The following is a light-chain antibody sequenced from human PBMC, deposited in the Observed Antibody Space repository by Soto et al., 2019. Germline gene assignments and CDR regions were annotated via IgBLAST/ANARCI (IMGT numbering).Light chain of an antibody. CDR1: QTISHY. Sequence: THSPSSVSASVGDRVTITCRASQTISHYLQWYQQKPGRAPKALIHAASRLQSGVPSRFSGSGSGTDFTLTISSLQPEDSATYFCQQSYTPPITFDQGTRLEIK. CDR3: QQSYTPPIT. V-gene: IGKV1-39*01. J-gene: IGKJ5*01. CDR2: AAS.